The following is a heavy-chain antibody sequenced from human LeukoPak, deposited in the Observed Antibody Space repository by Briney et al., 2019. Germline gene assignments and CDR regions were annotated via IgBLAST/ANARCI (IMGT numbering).Heavy chain of an antibody. Sequence: ASVKVSCKASGYTFTSYGISWVRQAPGQGLEWMGWMNPNSGNTGYAQKFQGRVTMTRNTSISTAYMELSSLRSEDTAVYYCASYGSGSYLYYYGMDVWGQGTTVTVSS. CDR2: MNPNSGNT. CDR1: GYTFTSYG. J-gene: IGHJ6*02. V-gene: IGHV1-8*02. CDR3: ASYGSGSYLYYYGMDV. D-gene: IGHD3-10*01.